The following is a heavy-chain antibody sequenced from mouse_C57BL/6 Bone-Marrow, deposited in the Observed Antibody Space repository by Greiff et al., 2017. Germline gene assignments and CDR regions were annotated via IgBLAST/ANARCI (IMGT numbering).Heavy chain of an antibody. Sequence: EVKLMESGGGLVKPGGSLKLSCAASGFTFSSYAMSWVRQTPEKRLAWVATLSDGGSYTYYPDNVKGRFTISRDNAKNNLYLQMSHLKSEDTAMYYCARERVYFDYWGQGTTLTVSS. V-gene: IGHV5-4*01. J-gene: IGHJ2*01. CDR1: GFTFSSYA. CDR3: ARERVYFDY. CDR2: LSDGGSYT.